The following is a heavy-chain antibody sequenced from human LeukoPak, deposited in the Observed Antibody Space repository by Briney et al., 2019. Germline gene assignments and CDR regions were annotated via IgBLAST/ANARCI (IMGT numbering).Heavy chain of an antibody. J-gene: IGHJ3*02. V-gene: IGHV3-7*01. D-gene: IGHD7-27*01. CDR2: IRQDGSDK. CDR1: GFTFSAYW. Sequence: TGGSLRLSCAASGFTFSAYWMTWVRQAPGKGLEWVANIRQDGSDKYYVDAVRGRFTISRDNAKNSLYLQMNSLRGEDTAVYYCARKTGGSLDIWGQGTMVTVSS. CDR3: ARKTGGSLDI.